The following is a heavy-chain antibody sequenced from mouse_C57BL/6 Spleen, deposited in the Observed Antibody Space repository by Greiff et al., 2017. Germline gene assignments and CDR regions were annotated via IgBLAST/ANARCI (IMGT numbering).Heavy chain of an antibody. CDR1: GYTFTSYW. CDR2: IDPSDSYT. CDR3: ARRREVVRYFDY. Sequence: QVQLQQPGAELVKPGASVKLSCKASGYTFTSYWMQWVKQRPGQGLEWIGEIDPSDSYTNYNQKFKGKATLTVGTSSSTAYMQLSSLTSEDSAVYYCARRREVVRYFDYWGQGTTLTVSS. V-gene: IGHV1-50*01. D-gene: IGHD1-1*01. J-gene: IGHJ2*01.